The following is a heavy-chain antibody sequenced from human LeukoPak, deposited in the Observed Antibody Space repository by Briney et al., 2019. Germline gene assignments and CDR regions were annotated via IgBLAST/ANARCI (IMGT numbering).Heavy chain of an antibody. J-gene: IGHJ5*01. Sequence: PGGSLRLSCAASGFTFSYYWVLWPRQAPGGGLVWVSRMNSNGSNTTYAGSVKGRFTIYRDNARNTLYLKMNSMRAEDTAIYSSASVNYYDDSWGQGTLVTVSS. CDR2: MNSNGSNT. CDR3: ASVNYYDDS. D-gene: IGHD3-16*01. CDR1: GFTFSYYW. V-gene: IGHV3-74*03.